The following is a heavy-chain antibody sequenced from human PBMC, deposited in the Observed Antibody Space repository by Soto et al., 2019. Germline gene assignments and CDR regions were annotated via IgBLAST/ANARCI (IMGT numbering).Heavy chain of an antibody. D-gene: IGHD6-13*01. CDR2: IYYSGST. J-gene: IGHJ6*02. CDR3: ARHLLGSSWYFSDYYYGMDV. CDR1: GGSISSSSYY. Sequence: LSLTCTVSGGSISSSSYYWGWIRQPPGKGLEWIGSIYYSGSTYYNPSLKSRVTISVDTSKNQFSLKLSSVTAADTAVYYCARHLLGSSWYFSDYYYGMDVWGQGTTVTVSS. V-gene: IGHV4-39*01.